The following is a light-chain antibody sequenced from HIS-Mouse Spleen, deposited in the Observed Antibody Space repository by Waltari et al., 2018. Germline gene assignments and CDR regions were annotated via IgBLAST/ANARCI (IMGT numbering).Light chain of an antibody. J-gene: IGLJ3*02. Sequence: QSALTQPASVSGSPGQSITIPCPGTSSDVGRYNLVPWYQQHPGKAPKLMIYSGSKRPSGVSNRFSGSKSGNTASLTISGLQAEDEADYYCCSYAGSSTWVFGGGTKLTVL. V-gene: IGLV2-23*01. CDR3: CSYAGSSTWV. CDR2: SGS. CDR1: SSDVGRYNL.